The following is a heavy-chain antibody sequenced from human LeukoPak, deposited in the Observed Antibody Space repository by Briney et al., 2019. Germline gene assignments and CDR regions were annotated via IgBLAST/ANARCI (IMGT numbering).Heavy chain of an antibody. CDR2: IYSGGST. CDR1: GFTVSSNY. CDR3: ARDVGYSYGIGYYFDC. V-gene: IGHV3-66*01. D-gene: IGHD5-18*01. J-gene: IGHJ4*02. Sequence: GGSLRLSCAASGFTVSSNYMSWVRQAPGKGLEWVSVIYSGGSTYYADSVKGRFTISRDNSKNTLYLQMNSLRAEDTAVYYCARDVGYSYGIGYYFDCWGQGTLVTVSS.